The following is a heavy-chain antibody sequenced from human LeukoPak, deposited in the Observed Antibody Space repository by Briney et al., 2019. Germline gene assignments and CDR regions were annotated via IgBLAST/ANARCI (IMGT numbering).Heavy chain of an antibody. CDR3: ARGVAWLSIEFFDY. CDR1: GYTFTGYY. Sequence: GASVKVSCKASGYTFTGYYMHWVRQAPGQGLEWMGWINPNSGGTNYAQKFQGRVTMTRDTSISTAYMELSRLRSDDTAVYYCARGVAWLSIEFFDYWGQGTLVTVSS. D-gene: IGHD3-22*01. CDR2: INPNSGGT. J-gene: IGHJ4*02. V-gene: IGHV1-2*02.